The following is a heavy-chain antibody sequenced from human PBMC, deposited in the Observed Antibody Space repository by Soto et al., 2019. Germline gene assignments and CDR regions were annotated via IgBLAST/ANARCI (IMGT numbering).Heavy chain of an antibody. CDR2: INHSGST. D-gene: IGHD5-12*01. J-gene: IGHJ4*02. CDR1: GGSFSGYY. Sequence: SETLSLTCAVYGGSFSGYYWSWIRQPPGKGLEWIGEINHSGSTNYNPSLKSRVTISVDTSKSQFSLKLSSVTAADTAVYYCARGRWLRSSFDYWGQGTLVTVSS. V-gene: IGHV4-34*01. CDR3: ARGRWLRSSFDY.